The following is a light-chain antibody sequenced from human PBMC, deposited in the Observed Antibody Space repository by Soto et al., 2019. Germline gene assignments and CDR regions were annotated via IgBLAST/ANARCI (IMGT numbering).Light chain of an antibody. J-gene: IGLJ3*02. CDR2: DND. V-gene: IGLV1-51*01. Sequence: QAVVTQPPSVSAARGQKVTVSCSGSRSNIGNNYVSWYQHLPGTAPKLLIYDNDKRPSGIPDRFSASKSGTSATLGITGLQTGDEADYYCEGWDSSLSAGVFGGGTQLTVL. CDR1: RSNIGNNY. CDR3: EGWDSSLSAGV.